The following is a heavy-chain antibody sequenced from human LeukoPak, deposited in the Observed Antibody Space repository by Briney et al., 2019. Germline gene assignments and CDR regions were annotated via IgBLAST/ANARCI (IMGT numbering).Heavy chain of an antibody. CDR3: ARDLVVRGRWSWFDP. V-gene: IGHV3-48*03. Sequence: PGGSLRLSCAASGFTFSSYEMNWVRQAPGKGLEWGSYISSSGSTIYYADSVKGRFTISRDNAKNSLYLQMNSLRVEDMAVYYCARDLVVRGRWSWFDPRGQGTLVTVSS. CDR1: GFTFSSYE. D-gene: IGHD3-10*01. CDR2: ISSSGSTI. J-gene: IGHJ5*02.